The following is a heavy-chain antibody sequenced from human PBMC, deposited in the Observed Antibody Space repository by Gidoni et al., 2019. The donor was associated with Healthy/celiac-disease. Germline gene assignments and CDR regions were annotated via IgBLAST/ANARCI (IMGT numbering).Heavy chain of an antibody. Sequence: EVQLVQSGAEVKKPGESLRISCKGSGYSFTSYWISWVRQMPGKGLEWMGRIDPSDSNTNYSPSFQGHVTISADKSISTAYLQWSSLKASDTAMYYCARRGETVAGTYGYYYGMDVWGQGTTVTVSS. CDR1: GYSFTSYW. CDR3: ARRGETVAGTYGYYYGMDV. CDR2: IDPSDSNT. V-gene: IGHV5-10-1*03. D-gene: IGHD6-19*01. J-gene: IGHJ6*02.